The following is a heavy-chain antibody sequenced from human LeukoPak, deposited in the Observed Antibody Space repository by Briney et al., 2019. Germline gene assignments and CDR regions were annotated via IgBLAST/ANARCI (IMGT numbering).Heavy chain of an antibody. Sequence: ASVKVSCKVSGYTLTELSMHWVRQAPGKGLEWMGGFDPEDGETIYAQKFQGRVTMTEDTSTDTAYMELSSLRSEDTAVYYCARELDDFWSGPVPAFAMDVWGKGTTVTVSS. CDR2: FDPEDGET. D-gene: IGHD3-3*01. CDR3: ARELDDFWSGPVPAFAMDV. J-gene: IGHJ6*03. CDR1: GYTLTELS. V-gene: IGHV1-24*01.